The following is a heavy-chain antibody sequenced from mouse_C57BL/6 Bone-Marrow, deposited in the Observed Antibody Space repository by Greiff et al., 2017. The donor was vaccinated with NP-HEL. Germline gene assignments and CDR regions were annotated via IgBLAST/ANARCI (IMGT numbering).Heavy chain of an antibody. J-gene: IGHJ1*03. CDR1: GYSITSGYY. D-gene: IGHD1-1*01. V-gene: IGHV3-6*01. CDR3: ARAGIYYYGSSDWYFDV. Sequence: EVQLVESGPGLVKPSQSLSLTCSVTGYSITSGYYWNWIRQFPGNKLEWMGYISYDGSNNYNPSLKNRISITRDTSKNQFFLKLNSVTTEDTATYYCARAGIYYYGSSDWYFDVWGTGTTVTVSS. CDR2: ISYDGSN.